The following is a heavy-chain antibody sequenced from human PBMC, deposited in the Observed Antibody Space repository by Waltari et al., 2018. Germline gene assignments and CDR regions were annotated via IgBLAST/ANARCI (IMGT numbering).Heavy chain of an antibody. D-gene: IGHD6-13*01. V-gene: IGHV4-39*07. CDR3: ASRIAAAGIYFDY. CDR2: IHYSVST. Sequence: QLQLQESGPGLVKPSETLSLTCTVSGGSISSSSYYWGWIRQPPGKGLEWIGSIHYSVSTYYNPSLKSRVTISVDTSKNQFSLKLSSVTAADTAVYYCASRIAAAGIYFDYWGQGTLVTVSS. CDR1: GGSISSSSYY. J-gene: IGHJ4*02.